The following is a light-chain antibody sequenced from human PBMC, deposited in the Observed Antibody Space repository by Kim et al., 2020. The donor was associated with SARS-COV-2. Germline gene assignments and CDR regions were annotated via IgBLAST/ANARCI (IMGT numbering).Light chain of an antibody. Sequence: LTPKEKVTIPCRASQSIGSSLYWYQKKPDQSPKLLIKSASQSFSGVPSRFSGSGSGTDFTLTINSLEAEDAATYYCHQTSSLPRTFGQGTKVDIK. CDR2: SAS. J-gene: IGKJ1*01. CDR1: QSIGSS. V-gene: IGKV6-21*01. CDR3: HQTSSLPRT.